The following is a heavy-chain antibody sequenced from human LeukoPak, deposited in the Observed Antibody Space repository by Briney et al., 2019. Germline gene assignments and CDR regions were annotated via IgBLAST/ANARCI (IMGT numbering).Heavy chain of an antibody. J-gene: IGHJ6*03. D-gene: IGHD1-26*01. CDR3: AKHPGDFTGIVNYYYMDV. CDR2: INWNGGST. Sequence: GGSLRLSCAASGFTFDDYGMSWVRQAPGKGLEWVSGINWNGGSTGYADSVKGRFTISRDNAKNSLYLQMNSLRPEDTAIYYCAKHPGDFTGIVNYYYMDVWGKGTTVTVSS. CDR1: GFTFDDYG. V-gene: IGHV3-20*04.